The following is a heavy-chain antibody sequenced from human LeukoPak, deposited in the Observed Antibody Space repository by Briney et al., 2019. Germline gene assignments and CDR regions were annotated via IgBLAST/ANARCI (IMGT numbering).Heavy chain of an antibody. V-gene: IGHV3-20*04. CDR1: GFTFDDYG. CDR3: TAGGATSFDY. Sequence: GGSLRLSCAASGFTFDDYGMSWVRQAPGKGLEWVSGINWNGGSTGYADSVKGRFTISRDNAKNSLFLHMNSLRAEDTAVYYCTAGGATSFDYWGQGTLVTVSS. J-gene: IGHJ4*02. CDR2: INWNGGST. D-gene: IGHD1-26*01.